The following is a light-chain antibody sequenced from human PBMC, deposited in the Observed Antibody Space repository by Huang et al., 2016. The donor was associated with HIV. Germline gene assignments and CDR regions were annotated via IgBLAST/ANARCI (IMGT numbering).Light chain of an antibody. J-gene: IGKJ3*01. CDR1: QSVSSY. CDR3: QQRSNWPILT. V-gene: IGKV3-11*01. Sequence: EIVLTQSPATLSLSPGERATISCRASQSVSSYLAWYQQKPGQAPRLLLYGASNRATGIPARFSGSGSETDVTLTISSVEPEDCAVYYCQQRSNWPILTFGPGTKVDIK. CDR2: GAS.